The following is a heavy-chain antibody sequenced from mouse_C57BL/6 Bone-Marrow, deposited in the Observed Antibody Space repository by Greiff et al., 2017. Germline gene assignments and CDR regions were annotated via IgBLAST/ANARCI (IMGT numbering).Heavy chain of an antibody. CDR1: GFTFSDYG. CDR3: AILYDGYFDY. CDR2: ISSGSSTI. V-gene: IGHV5-17*01. J-gene: IGHJ2*01. Sequence: EVKLMESGGGLVKPGGSLKLSCAASGFTFSDYGMHWVRQAPEKGLEWVAYISSGSSTIYYADTVKGRFTISRDNAKNTLFLQMTSLRSEDTAIYYCAILYDGYFDYWGQGTTLTVSS. D-gene: IGHD2-3*01.